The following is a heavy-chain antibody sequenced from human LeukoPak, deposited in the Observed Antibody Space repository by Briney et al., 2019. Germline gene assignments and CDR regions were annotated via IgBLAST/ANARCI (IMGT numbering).Heavy chain of an antibody. CDR3: AKDGLTGKDDY. D-gene: IGHD3-9*01. CDR2: ISDSGGST. V-gene: IGHV3-23*01. Sequence: GGSLRLSCAASGFTFSSYAMTWVRQTPGKGLEWVSAISDSGGSTYYADSVKGRFTISRDNSKNTLYLQMNSLRAEDTAVYYCAKDGLTGKDDYWGQGTLVTVSS. J-gene: IGHJ4*02. CDR1: GFTFSSYA.